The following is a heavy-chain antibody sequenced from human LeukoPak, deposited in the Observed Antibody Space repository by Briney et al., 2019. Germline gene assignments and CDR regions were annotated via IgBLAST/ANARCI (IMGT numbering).Heavy chain of an antibody. Sequence: GGSLRLSCAASGFTFSNFGMHWVRQAPGKGLEWVAFIRYDGSNKYYADSVKGRFTISRDNSKNTLYLQMNSLRGEDTAVYYCAADFDYWGQGTLVTVSS. J-gene: IGHJ4*02. V-gene: IGHV3-30*02. CDR1: GFTFSNFG. CDR3: AADFDY. CDR2: IRYDGSNK.